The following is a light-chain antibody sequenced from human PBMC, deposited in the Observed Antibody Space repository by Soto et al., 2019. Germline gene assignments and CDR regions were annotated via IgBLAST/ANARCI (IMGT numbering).Light chain of an antibody. CDR2: LGS. CDR3: MPGLQIPWT. CDR1: QNLLNSNGYNY. J-gene: IGKJ1*01. Sequence: DIVMTQSPLSLPVTPGEPAYISCRSSQNLLNSNGYNYLDWYLQKPGQSPQLLIYLGSNRASGVPDRFSGSGSGTHFTLQISRVEAEDVGVYFCMPGLQIPWTFGQGTKVEVK. V-gene: IGKV2-28*01.